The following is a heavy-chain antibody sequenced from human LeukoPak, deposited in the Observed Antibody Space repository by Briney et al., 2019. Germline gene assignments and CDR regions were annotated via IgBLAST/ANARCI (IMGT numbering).Heavy chain of an antibody. Sequence: GGSLRLSCAASGFTFSSYAMNWVRQAPGKGLEWVSSISGSGTNTYYADSVKGRFTISRDNSKNTLSLQMNSLRAEDTAVYFCAKTAGYAGYSEIDCWGQGTLVTVSS. CDR2: ISGSGTNT. D-gene: IGHD5-12*01. CDR1: GFTFSSYA. J-gene: IGHJ4*02. CDR3: AKTAGYAGYSEIDC. V-gene: IGHV3-23*01.